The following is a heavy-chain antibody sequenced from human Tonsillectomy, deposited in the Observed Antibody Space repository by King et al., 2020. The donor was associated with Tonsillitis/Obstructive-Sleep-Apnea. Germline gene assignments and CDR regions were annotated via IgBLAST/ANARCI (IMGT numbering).Heavy chain of an antibody. D-gene: IGHD2-2*02. CDR1: GFTFSNYG. Sequence: VQLVESGGGVVQPGRSLRLSCAASGFTFSNYGMHWVRQAPGKGLEWVAFISFDGSNKYYADSVKGRFTISRDNSKNTLYLQMSSLRAEDTAVYYCAKNPIVPAAIHNHYYCGMDVWGQGTTVTVSS. CDR2: ISFDGSNK. J-gene: IGHJ6*02. V-gene: IGHV3-30*18. CDR3: AKNPIVPAAIHNHYYCGMDV.